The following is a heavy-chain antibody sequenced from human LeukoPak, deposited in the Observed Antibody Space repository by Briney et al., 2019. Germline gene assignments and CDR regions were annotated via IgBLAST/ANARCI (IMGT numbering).Heavy chain of an antibody. CDR1: GYTFTSYA. Sequence: GASVKVSCTASGYTFTSYAMSWVRQAPGQGLEWMGWINTNTGNPTYAQGFTGRFVFSLDTSVSTAYLQISSLKAEDTAVYYCARRYSGYDSNGYYYYMDVWGKGTTVTVSS. CDR2: INTNTGNP. D-gene: IGHD5-12*01. CDR3: ARRYSGYDSNGYYYYMDV. J-gene: IGHJ6*03. V-gene: IGHV7-4-1*02.